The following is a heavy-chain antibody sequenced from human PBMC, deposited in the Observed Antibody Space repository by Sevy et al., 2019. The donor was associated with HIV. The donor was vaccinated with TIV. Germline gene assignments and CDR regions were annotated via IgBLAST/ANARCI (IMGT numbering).Heavy chain of an antibody. CDR2: IYYSGST. D-gene: IGHD6-19*01. CDR1: GGSISSGDYY. CDR3: ARTDLAAQIDY. Sequence: SESLSLTCTVSGGSISSGDYYWSWIRQPPGKGLESIGYIYYSGSTYYNPSLKSRVTISVDTSKNQFSLKLSSVTAADTAVYYCARTDLAAQIDYWGQGTLVTVSS. V-gene: IGHV4-30-4*01. J-gene: IGHJ4*02.